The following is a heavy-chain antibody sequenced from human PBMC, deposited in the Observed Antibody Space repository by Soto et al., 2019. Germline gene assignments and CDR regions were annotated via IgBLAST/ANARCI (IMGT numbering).Heavy chain of an antibody. CDR2: ISGSGGST. CDR1: GFTFSSYA. J-gene: IGHJ3*02. D-gene: IGHD2-15*01. V-gene: IGHV3-23*01. CDR3: YVVVVAAGGYAFDI. Sequence: PVGSLRLSCAASGFTFSSYAMSWVRQAPGKGLEWVSAISGSGGSTYYADSVKGRFTISRDNSKNTLYLQMNSLRAEDTAVYYCYVVVVAAGGYAFDIWGQGTMVTVSS.